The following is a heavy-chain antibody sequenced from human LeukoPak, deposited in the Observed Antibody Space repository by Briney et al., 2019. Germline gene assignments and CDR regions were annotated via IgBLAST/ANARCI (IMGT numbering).Heavy chain of an antibody. CDR2: IRWNSGSI. CDR3: ARGGGLDV. Sequence: GGSLRLSCAASGFTFDDYAMHWVRQAPGKGLEWVSGIRWNSGSIGYADSVKGRFTISRDNAKNSLYLQMSNLRAEDTAVYFCARGGGLDVWGQGATVTVSS. V-gene: IGHV3-9*01. D-gene: IGHD3-16*01. J-gene: IGHJ6*02. CDR1: GFTFDDYA.